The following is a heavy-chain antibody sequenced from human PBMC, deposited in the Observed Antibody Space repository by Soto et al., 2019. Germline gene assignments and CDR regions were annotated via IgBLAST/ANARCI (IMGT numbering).Heavy chain of an antibody. V-gene: IGHV1-46*01. D-gene: IGHD2-2*01. J-gene: IGHJ5*02. CDR1: GYTFTSYY. Sequence: QVQLVQSGAEVKKPGASVKVSCKASGYTFTSYYMHWVRQAPGQGLEWMGIINHSGGSTSYAQKFQGRVTMTRDTSTSTVYMELSSLRSEDTAVYYCARANLGYCISTSCRAGNWFDPWGQGTLVTVSS. CDR2: INHSGGST. CDR3: ARANLGYCISTSCRAGNWFDP.